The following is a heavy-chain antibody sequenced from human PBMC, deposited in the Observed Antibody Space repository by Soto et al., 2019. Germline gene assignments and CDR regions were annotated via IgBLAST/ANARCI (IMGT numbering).Heavy chain of an antibody. CDR3: ANWARRYSGYASGH. J-gene: IGHJ4*02. Sequence: TGGSLRLSCAASGFTFSSYAMSWVRQAPGKGLEWVSSISGSGDSTYYADSVMGRFTISRDNSKNTLYLHMNSLRAEDTAVYYCANWARRYSGYASGHWGQGTLVTVSS. D-gene: IGHD5-12*01. CDR1: GFTFSSYA. V-gene: IGHV3-23*01. CDR2: ISGSGDST.